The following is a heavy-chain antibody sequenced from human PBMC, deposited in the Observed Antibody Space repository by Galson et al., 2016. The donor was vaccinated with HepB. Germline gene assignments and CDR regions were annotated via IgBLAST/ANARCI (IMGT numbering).Heavy chain of an antibody. J-gene: IGHJ4*02. CDR2: IFPSDSDV. Sequence: QSGAEVKKPGQSLRISCQASGYSFGDYWIGWVRQMPGKGLEWMGIIFPSDSDVRYGPSLEGQVTISADTSIRTAYLQWRSLKASDTAIYYCARTFRGGGPFEVWGQGTQVIVSS. D-gene: IGHD2/OR15-2a*01. CDR1: GYSFGDYW. V-gene: IGHV5-51*03. CDR3: ARTFRGGGPFEV.